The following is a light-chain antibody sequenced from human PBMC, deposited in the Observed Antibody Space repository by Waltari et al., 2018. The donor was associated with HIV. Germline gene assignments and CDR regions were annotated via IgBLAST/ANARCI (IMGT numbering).Light chain of an antibody. CDR2: DIN. Sequence: QSALTQPASVSGFLGQSINISCTGISTDSRFYQYVSWYQQYPGKIPRLIIFDINNQPSGVSDHFSGSRSGHAASLTFSGLQSGDEAHYYCASNRLDYTLIFGGGTKLTVL. J-gene: IGLJ2*01. V-gene: IGLV2-14*03. CDR3: ASNRLDYTLI. CDR1: STDSRFYQY.